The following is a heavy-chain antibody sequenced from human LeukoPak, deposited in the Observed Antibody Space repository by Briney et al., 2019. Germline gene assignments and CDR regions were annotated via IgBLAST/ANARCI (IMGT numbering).Heavy chain of an antibody. J-gene: IGHJ5*02. CDR3: AREDYRNWFDP. CDR1: GFTFGTYS. V-gene: IGHV3-21*01. CDR2: ISSSSTYI. D-gene: IGHD4-11*01. Sequence: GGSLRLSCAASGFTFGTYSMNWVRQAPGKGLEWVSSISSSSTYIYYADSVKGRFTISRDNAKNSLYLQMNSLRAEDTAVYYCAREDYRNWFDPWGQGTLVTVYS.